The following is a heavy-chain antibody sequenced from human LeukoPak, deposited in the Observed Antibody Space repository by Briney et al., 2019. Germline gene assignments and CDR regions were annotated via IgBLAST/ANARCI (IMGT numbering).Heavy chain of an antibody. CDR2: ISSSSSYT. D-gene: IGHD3-22*01. V-gene: IGHV3-11*03. Sequence: PGGSLRLSCAASGFTFSDYYMSWIRQAPGKGLEWVSYISSSSSYTNYAYSVKGRFTTSRDNAKNSLYLQMNSLRAEDTAVYYCASHIDSSGYYEIDYWGQGTLVTVSS. J-gene: IGHJ4*02. CDR3: ASHIDSSGYYEIDY. CDR1: GFTFSDYY.